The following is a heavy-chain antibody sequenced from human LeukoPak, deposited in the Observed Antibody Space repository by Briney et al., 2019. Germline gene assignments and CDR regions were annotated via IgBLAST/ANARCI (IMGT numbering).Heavy chain of an antibody. CDR1: GGSMSSGGYS. D-gene: IGHD6-19*01. Sequence: SETLSLTCAVSGGSMSSGGYSWSWIRQPPGKGLQFIGYIYHSGTTYYDPSLRSRLTIPVDRAENQLSLTLTSVTAADTAIYYCAKMSSASNWFDPWGQGILVTVSS. CDR3: AKMSSASNWFDP. V-gene: IGHV4-30-2*01. CDR2: IYHSGTT. J-gene: IGHJ5*02.